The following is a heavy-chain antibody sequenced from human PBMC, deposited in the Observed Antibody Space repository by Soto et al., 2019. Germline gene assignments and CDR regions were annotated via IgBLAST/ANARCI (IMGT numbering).Heavy chain of an antibody. CDR2: ISAYNGNT. V-gene: IGHV1-18*01. Sequence: GASVKVSCKASGYTFTSYGISWVRQAPGQGLECMGWISAYNGNTNYAQKLQGRVTMTTXTXXSXXXMXLXXLRXDATAVYYCASDREYSYGYGMDVWGQGTTVTVSS. D-gene: IGHD5-18*01. J-gene: IGHJ6*02. CDR3: ASDREYSYGYGMDV. CDR1: GYTFTSYG.